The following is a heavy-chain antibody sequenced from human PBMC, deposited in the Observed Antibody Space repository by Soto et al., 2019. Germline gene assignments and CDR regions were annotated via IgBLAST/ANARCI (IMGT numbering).Heavy chain of an antibody. V-gene: IGHV1-8*01. J-gene: IGHJ6*02. D-gene: IGHD3-3*01. CDR3: ARERKFDFWRKGLDV. Sequence: XSVKVSCHAAAYPFTTYDINWVRQAPGQGLEWLGWMDPNSGSTGYAQNFQCRITMTRNISRNTAHMELSSLQSEDTAVYYCARERKFDFWRKGLDVWGQGTTVTVSS. CDR2: MDPNSGST. CDR1: AYPFTTYD.